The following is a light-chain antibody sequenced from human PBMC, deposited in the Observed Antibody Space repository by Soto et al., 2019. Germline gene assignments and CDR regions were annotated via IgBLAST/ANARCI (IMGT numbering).Light chain of an antibody. CDR3: QSYDSSLSGGV. CDR2: GNS. CDR1: SSNIGAGYD. J-gene: IGLJ2*01. Sequence: QSVLTQPPSVSGAPGQRVTISCTGSSSNIGAGYDVHWYQQLPGTAPKLLIYGNSNRPSGVPDRFSGSKSGTSASLAITGLQAEDAAAYYSQSYDSSLSGGVFGGGTKLTVL. V-gene: IGLV1-40*01.